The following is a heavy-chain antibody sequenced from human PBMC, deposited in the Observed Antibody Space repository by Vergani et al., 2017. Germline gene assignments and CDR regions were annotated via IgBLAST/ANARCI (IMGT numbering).Heavy chain of an antibody. CDR2: IIPILGIA. CDR3: ARSILLAGTPTQIDY. Sequence: QVQLVQSGAEVKKPGSSVKVFCKASGGTFSRCTNSWVRHAPGQGLEWMGRIIPILGIANDAQKFQGRVTITADKSTSTAYMELSRLRSEDTAVYYCARSILLAGTPTQIDYWGQGTMVTVSS. J-gene: IGHJ4*02. V-gene: IGHV1-69*02. D-gene: IGHD6-19*01. CDR1: GGTFSRCT.